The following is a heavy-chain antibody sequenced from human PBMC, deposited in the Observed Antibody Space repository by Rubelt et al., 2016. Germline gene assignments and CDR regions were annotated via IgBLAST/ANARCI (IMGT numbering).Heavy chain of an antibody. CDR3: ARVATVTNDDWFDP. V-gene: IGHV5-51*01. Sequence: EVQLVQSGAEVKKPGESLKISCKGSGYSFTSYWIGWVRQMPGKGLEWMWIIYPGDSDTRYSLSFQGQAAISADKSISTAYLQCSSRKASDTAMYYCARVATVTNDDWFDPWGQGTLVTDSS. D-gene: IGHD4-17*01. J-gene: IGHJ5*02. CDR1: GYSFTSYW. CDR2: IYPGDSDT.